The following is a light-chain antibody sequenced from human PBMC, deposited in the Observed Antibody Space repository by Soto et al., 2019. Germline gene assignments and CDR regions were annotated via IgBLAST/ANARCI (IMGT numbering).Light chain of an antibody. V-gene: IGLV1-44*01. CDR2: SNN. Sequence: SVLTPPPSASGTPGHRVTISYSGSSSNIGSNTVNWYQQLPGTAPKLLIYSNNQRPSGVPDRFSGSKSGTSASLAISGLQSEDEADYYCAAWDDSLNGSYVFGTGTKVTVL. J-gene: IGLJ1*01. CDR1: SSNIGSNT. CDR3: AAWDDSLNGSYV.